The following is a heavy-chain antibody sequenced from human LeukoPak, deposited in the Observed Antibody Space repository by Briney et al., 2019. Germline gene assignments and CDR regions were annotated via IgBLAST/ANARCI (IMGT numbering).Heavy chain of an antibody. D-gene: IGHD2-2*01. V-gene: IGHV4-39*01. CDR3: ARQYLLRKATFDY. CDR1: GGSISSSSYY. J-gene: IGHJ4*02. Sequence: SETLSLNCTVSGGSISSSSYYWGWTRQPPGKGLEWIGSIDYSGSTYYNPALKSRVTISVDSSNNQFSLKLSSVPAADTAFYYCARQYLLRKATFDYWGQGTLVTVSS. CDR2: IDYSGST.